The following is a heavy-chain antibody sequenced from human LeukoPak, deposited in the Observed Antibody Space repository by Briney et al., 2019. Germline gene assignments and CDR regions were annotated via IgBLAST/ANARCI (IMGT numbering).Heavy chain of an antibody. V-gene: IGHV3-30*18. Sequence: GGSLRLSCAASGFTFSSYGMHWVRQAPGKGLEWVAVIPYDGSNKYYADSVKGRFTISRDNAKNSLYLQMNSLRAEDTAVYYCAELGITMIGGVWGKGTTVTISS. CDR1: GFTFSSYG. CDR2: IPYDGSNK. D-gene: IGHD3-10*02. J-gene: IGHJ6*04. CDR3: AELGITMIGGV.